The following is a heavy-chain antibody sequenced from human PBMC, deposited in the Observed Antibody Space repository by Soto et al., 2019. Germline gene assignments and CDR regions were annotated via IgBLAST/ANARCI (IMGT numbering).Heavy chain of an antibody. CDR2: IAVGSGYT. CDR3: AADATAWQQMVPSDY. Sequence: SVKVSCKASGFTFTSSAFQWVRQARGQRLEWIGWIAVGSGYTNYAQRFQDRVTLTRDMSTATTYMELSRLTSEDTAIYYCAADATAWQQMVPSDYWGQGTLVTISS. CDR1: GFTFTSSA. V-gene: IGHV1-58*01. D-gene: IGHD2-8*01. J-gene: IGHJ4*02.